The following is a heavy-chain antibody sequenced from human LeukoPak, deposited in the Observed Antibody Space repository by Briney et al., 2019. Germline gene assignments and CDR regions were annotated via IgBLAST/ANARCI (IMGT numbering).Heavy chain of an antibody. CDR3: ARQFDGSHPNAFDI. V-gene: IGHV3-33*01. J-gene: IGHJ3*02. CDR2: TWYDGSYK. CDR1: GFTFSTYG. Sequence: GGSLRLSCAASGFTFSTYGMHWVRQAPGKRLEWMAVTWYDGSYKYYGDSVKGRFTISRDNSKNTLYLQMASLRVEDTAVYYCARQFDGSHPNAFDIWGQGTMVTVSS. D-gene: IGHD1-26*01.